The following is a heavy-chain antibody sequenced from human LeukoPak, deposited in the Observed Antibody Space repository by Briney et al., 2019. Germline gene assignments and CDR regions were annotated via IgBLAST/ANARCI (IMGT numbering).Heavy chain of an antibody. V-gene: IGHV4-34*01. CDR1: GGSFSGYY. D-gene: IGHD3-9*01. J-gene: IGHJ4*02. CDR3: AKEENYDILTGYFN. Sequence: SETLSLTCAVYGGSFSGYYWSWICQPPGKGLEWIGEINHSGSTNYNPSLKSRVTISVDTSKNQFSLKLSSVTAADTAVYYCAKEENYDILTGYFNWGQGTLVTVSS. CDR2: INHSGST.